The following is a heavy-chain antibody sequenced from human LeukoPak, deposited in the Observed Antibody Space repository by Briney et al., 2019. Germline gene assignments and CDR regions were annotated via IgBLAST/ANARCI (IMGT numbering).Heavy chain of an antibody. J-gene: IGHJ4*02. CDR2: IYYSGST. CDR3: ARASGGSYDYYFDY. Sequence: SETLSLTCTVSGGSISSYYWSWIRQPPGKGLEWIGYIYYSGSTNYNPSLKSRVTISVDTSKNQFSLKLSSVTAADTAVYYCARASGGSYDYYFDYWGQGTLVTVSS. D-gene: IGHD1-26*01. V-gene: IGHV4-59*12. CDR1: GGSISSYY.